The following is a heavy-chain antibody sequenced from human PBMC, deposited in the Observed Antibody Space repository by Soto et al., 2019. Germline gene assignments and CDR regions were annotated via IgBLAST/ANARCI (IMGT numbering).Heavy chain of an antibody. CDR1: GYKFTSSW. D-gene: IGHD3-22*01. CDR3: ARKDKSGYFNRFDP. CDR2: IFPSDSDT. V-gene: IGHV5-51*01. J-gene: IGHJ5*02. Sequence: ESLKISCRTSGYKFTSSWIAWVRQMPGKGLEWMGIIFPSDSDTRYSPSFQGQVTISADRSTSTVFLQWASLKASDTAVYFCARKDKSGYFNRFDPWGQGPLVTVS.